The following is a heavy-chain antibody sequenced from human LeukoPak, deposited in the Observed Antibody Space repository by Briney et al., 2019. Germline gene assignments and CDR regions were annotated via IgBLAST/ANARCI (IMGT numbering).Heavy chain of an antibody. J-gene: IGHJ4*02. CDR3: AKGHATYGYLLDY. D-gene: IGHD4-17*01. Sequence: PGGSLRLSCAASGFTFTTCAMNWVRQAPGKGLEWVSAISPSGGGTYYADSVRGRFTISRDNSKNTLSLQLNSLRAEDTAVYYCAKGHATYGYLLDYWGQGILVAVSS. CDR2: ISPSGGGT. CDR1: GFTFTTCA. V-gene: IGHV3-23*01.